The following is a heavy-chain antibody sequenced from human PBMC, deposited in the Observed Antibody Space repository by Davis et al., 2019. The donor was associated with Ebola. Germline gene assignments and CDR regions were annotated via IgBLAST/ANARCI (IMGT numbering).Heavy chain of an antibody. D-gene: IGHD3-3*01. CDR3: ARDFDGMDV. CDR2: IIPMFGTA. Sequence: AASVKVSCKASGGTFSSYAISWVRQAPGQGLEWMGGIIPMFGTANYAQKFQGRVTITADKSTSTAYMELSSLRSEDTAVYYYARDFDGMDVWGQGTTVTVSS. V-gene: IGHV1-69*06. CDR1: GGTFSSYA. J-gene: IGHJ6*02.